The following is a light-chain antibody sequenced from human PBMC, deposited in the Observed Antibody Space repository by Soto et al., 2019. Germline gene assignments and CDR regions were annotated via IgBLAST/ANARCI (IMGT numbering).Light chain of an antibody. CDR1: QSISSD. Sequence: EIGMKQSPATLSVSPGETATLSCRATQSISSDLAWYRHRPGQPPRLLIYGASTRATGIPGRFSGSGSGTEFTLTISSLQSEDFAVYYCQQYNNWPRPFGGGTKVDI. V-gene: IGKV3-15*01. J-gene: IGKJ4*01. CDR2: GAS. CDR3: QQYNNWPRP.